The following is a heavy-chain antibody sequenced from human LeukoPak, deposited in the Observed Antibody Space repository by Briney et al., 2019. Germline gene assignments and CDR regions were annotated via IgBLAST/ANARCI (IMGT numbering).Heavy chain of an antibody. Sequence: ASVNVSCKASGYTFTSYGISWVRQAPGQGLEWRGWISAYNGNTNYAQKLQGRVTMTTDTSTSTAYMELRSLRSDDTAVYYCARDWYCSGGSCYSLIYNYYYGMDVWGQGTTVTVSS. CDR2: ISAYNGNT. V-gene: IGHV1-18*01. CDR1: GYTFTSYG. J-gene: IGHJ6*02. CDR3: ARDWYCSGGSCYSLIYNYYYGMDV. D-gene: IGHD2-15*01.